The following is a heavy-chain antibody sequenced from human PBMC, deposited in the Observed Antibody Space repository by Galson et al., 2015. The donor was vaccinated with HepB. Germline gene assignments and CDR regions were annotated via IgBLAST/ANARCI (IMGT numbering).Heavy chain of an antibody. CDR1: GFTFSSYA. V-gene: IGHV3-21*01. CDR3: AIPLLSRYYGMDV. D-gene: IGHD2-2*01. Sequence: SLRLSCAASGFTFSSYAMNWVRQAPGKGLEWVSSISSSSSYIYYADSVKGRFTISRDNAKNSLYLQMNSLRAEDTAVYYCAIPLLSRYYGMDVWGQGTTVTVSS. CDR2: ISSSSSYI. J-gene: IGHJ6*02.